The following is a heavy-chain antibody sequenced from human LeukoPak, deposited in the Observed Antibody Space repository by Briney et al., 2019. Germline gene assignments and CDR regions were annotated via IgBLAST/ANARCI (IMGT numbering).Heavy chain of an antibody. D-gene: IGHD3-3*01. CDR1: GFTVSSNF. CDR2: IYSGGST. Sequence: GGSLRLSCAASGFTVSSNFMSWVRQAPGKGLEWVSVIYSGGSTYYADSVKGRFTISRDNSKNTLYLQMNSLRAEDTAVYYCATHVLRFLEWFYFDYWGQGTLVTVSS. J-gene: IGHJ4*02. CDR3: ATHVLRFLEWFYFDY. V-gene: IGHV3-53*01.